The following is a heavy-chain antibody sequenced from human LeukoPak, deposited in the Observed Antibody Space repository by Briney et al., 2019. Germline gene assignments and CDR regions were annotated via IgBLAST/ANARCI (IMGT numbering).Heavy chain of an antibody. CDR2: IYTSGST. J-gene: IGHJ3*02. D-gene: IGHD3-9*01. Sequence: PSETLSLTCTVPGGSISSYYWSWIRQPAGKGLEWIGRIYTSGSTNYNPSLKSRVTMSVDTSKNQFSLKLCSVTAADTAVYYCARQPDVLRYFDWLSQAFDIWGQGTMVTVSS. V-gene: IGHV4-4*07. CDR3: ARQPDVLRYFDWLSQAFDI. CDR1: GGSISSYY.